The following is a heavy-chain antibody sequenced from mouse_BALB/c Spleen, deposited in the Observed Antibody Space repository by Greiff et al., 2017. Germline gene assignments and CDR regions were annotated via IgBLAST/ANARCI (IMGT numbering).Heavy chain of an antibody. Sequence: QVQLQQSGPGLVQPSQSLSITCTASGFSLTSYGVHWVRQSPGKGLEWLGVIWSGGSTDYNAAFISRLSISKDNSKSHVFFKMNSLQADDTAIYYCAGRLLRLPEKAMDYWGQGTSVTVSS. D-gene: IGHD1-2*01. CDR3: AGRLLRLPEKAMDY. J-gene: IGHJ4*01. CDR2: IWSGGST. V-gene: IGHV2-4-1*01. CDR1: GFSLTSYG.